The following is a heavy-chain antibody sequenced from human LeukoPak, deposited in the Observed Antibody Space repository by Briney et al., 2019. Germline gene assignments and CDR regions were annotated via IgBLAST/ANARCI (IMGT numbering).Heavy chain of an antibody. CDR1: GGTFSSYA. CDR3: ARAPGIAAAGTFRSGFDP. V-gene: IGHV1-69*04. CDR2: IIPILGIA. D-gene: IGHD6-13*01. Sequence: AASVTVSCKASGGTFSSYAISWVRQAPGQGLEWMGRIIPILGIANYAQKFQGRVTITADKSTSTAYMELSSLRSEDTAVYYCARAPGIAAAGTFRSGFDPWGQGTLVTVSS. J-gene: IGHJ5*02.